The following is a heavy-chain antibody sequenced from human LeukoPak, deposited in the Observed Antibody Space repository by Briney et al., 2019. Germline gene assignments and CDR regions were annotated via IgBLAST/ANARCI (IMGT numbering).Heavy chain of an antibody. V-gene: IGHV3-23*01. D-gene: IGHD2-21*02. CDR2: ISGSGGST. CDR3: AKNVVTANPVGHYYYYMDV. Sequence: GGSLRLSCAASGFTFSSYAMSWVRQAPGKGLEWVSAISGSGGSTYYADSVKGRFTISRDNSKNTLYLQMNSLRAEDTAVYYCAKNVVTANPVGHYYYYMDVWGKGTTVTVSS. J-gene: IGHJ6*03. CDR1: GFTFSSYA.